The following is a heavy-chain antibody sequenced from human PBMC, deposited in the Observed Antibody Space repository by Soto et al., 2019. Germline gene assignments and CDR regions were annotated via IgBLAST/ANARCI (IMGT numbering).Heavy chain of an antibody. D-gene: IGHD5-12*01. Sequence: QITLEESGPTLVKPTQTLTLTCTFSGFSLTTRPMGVGWIRQPPGKALEWLAVIYWDDDKRYSPSLRSRLTITKDTSKKQVVLTMTDMDPVDTATYYCAHRRGGYTWNDGYLDFWGQGILVSVSS. J-gene: IGHJ4*02. V-gene: IGHV2-5*02. CDR1: GFSLTTRPMG. CDR3: AHRRGGYTWNDGYLDF. CDR2: IYWDDDK.